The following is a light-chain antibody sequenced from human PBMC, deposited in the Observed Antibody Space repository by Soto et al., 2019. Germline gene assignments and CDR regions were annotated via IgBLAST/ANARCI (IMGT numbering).Light chain of an antibody. J-gene: IGLJ1*01. V-gene: IGLV2-14*01. CDR1: SSDVGGYNY. CDR2: EVS. CDR3: NSYTATSTFV. Sequence: QAVVTQPASVSGSPGQSITISCTGTSSDVGGYNYVSWYQQHPGKAPKLMMSEVSNRPSGVSNRFSGSRSGNTASLTISGLQSEDEAEYYCNSYTATSTFVFGSGTKLTVL.